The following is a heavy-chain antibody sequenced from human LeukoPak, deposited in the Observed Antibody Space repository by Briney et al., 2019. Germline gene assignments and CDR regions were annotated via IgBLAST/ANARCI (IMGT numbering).Heavy chain of an antibody. J-gene: IGHJ5*02. D-gene: IGHD6-13*01. Sequence: SETLSLTCTVSGGSISSHYWSWIRQPPGKGLEWIGYIYYSGSTKYNPSLKSRVTISVDTSKNQFSLKLSSVTAADTAVYYCAGAAAAINWFDPWGQGTLVTVSS. CDR3: AGAAAAINWFDP. CDR1: GGSISSHY. CDR2: IYYSGST. V-gene: IGHV4-59*08.